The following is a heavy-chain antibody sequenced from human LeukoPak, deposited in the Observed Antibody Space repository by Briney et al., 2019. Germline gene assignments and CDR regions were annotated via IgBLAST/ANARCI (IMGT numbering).Heavy chain of an antibody. Sequence: GALRLSCAASGFTFSSYGMSWVRQAPGKGLEWVSGINWNGGSTGYADSVKGRFTISRDNAKNSLYLQMNSLRAEDTALYYCARKHSSSSYYYYYYMDVWGKGTTVTVSS. J-gene: IGHJ6*03. CDR3: ARKHSSSSYYYYYYMDV. V-gene: IGHV3-20*04. CDR2: INWNGGST. CDR1: GFTFSSYG. D-gene: IGHD6-6*01.